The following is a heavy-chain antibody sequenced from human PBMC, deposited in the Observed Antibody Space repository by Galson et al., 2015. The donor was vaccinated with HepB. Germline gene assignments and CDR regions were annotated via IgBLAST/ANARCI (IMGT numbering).Heavy chain of an antibody. J-gene: IGHJ1*01. CDR3: AKDPDYYDR. Sequence: SLRLSRAASGFTFSSYVMSWVRQAPGKGLEWVSAISGSGGSTYYADSVKGRFTISRDNSKNTLYVQMNSLRAEDTAVYYCAKDPDYYDRWGQGTLVTVSS. V-gene: IGHV3-23*01. CDR1: GFTFSSYV. CDR2: ISGSGGST. D-gene: IGHD3-22*01.